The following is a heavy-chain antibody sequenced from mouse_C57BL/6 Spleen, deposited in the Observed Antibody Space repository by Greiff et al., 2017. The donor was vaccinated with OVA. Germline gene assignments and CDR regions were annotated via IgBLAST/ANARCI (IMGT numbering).Heavy chain of an antibody. Sequence: VQLQQSGPELVKPGASVKISCKASGYSFTGYYMNWVKQSPEKSLEWIGEINPSTGGTTYNQKFKAKATLTVDKSSSTAYMQLKSLTSEESAVYYCASREGDYWGQGTTLTVSS. J-gene: IGHJ2*01. V-gene: IGHV1-42*01. CDR2: INPSTGGT. CDR3: ASREGDY. CDR1: GYSFTGYY.